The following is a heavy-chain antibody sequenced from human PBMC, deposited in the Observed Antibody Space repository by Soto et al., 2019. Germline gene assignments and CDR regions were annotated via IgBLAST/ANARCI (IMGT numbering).Heavy chain of an antibody. CDR1: GFTFGDYA. D-gene: IGHD2-2*01. CDR3: TRDPLVVPAGDAFDI. J-gene: IGHJ3*02. V-gene: IGHV3-49*03. Sequence: GESLRLSCTASGFTFGDYAMSWFRQAPGKGLEWVGFIRSKAYGGTTEYAASVKGRFTISRDDSKSIAYLQMNSLKTEDTAVYYCTRDPLVVPAGDAFDIWGQGTMVTVSS. CDR2: IRSKAYGGTT.